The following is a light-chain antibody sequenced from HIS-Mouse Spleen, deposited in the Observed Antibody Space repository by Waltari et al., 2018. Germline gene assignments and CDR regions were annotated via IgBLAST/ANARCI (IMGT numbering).Light chain of an antibody. CDR1: SIAVGCYHS. Sequence: QSALTQPASVSGSPGQSITISCTGTSIAVGCYHSVSWYKQHPGKAPKLMIYDVSNRPSGVSNRFSGSKSGNTASLTISGLQAEDEADYYCSSYTSSSTVVFGGGTKLTVL. CDR3: SSYTSSSTVV. CDR2: DVS. J-gene: IGLJ2*01. V-gene: IGLV2-14*03.